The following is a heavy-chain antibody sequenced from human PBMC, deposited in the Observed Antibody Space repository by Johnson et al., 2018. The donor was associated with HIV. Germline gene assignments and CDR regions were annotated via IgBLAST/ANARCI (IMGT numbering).Heavy chain of an antibody. V-gene: IGHV3-11*01. CDR2: ISSSGSTI. CDR1: GFTVSDYY. J-gene: IGHJ3*02. CDR3: AKDIASGYTNGGTLDI. Sequence: QEQLVESGGGLVQPGGSLRLSCAASGFTVSDYYMSWIRQAPGTGLEWVSYISSSGSTIYYADSVKGRFTISRDNSKNTLYLQMNSLRPEDTGLYYCAKDIASGYTNGGTLDIWGQGTMVTVSS. D-gene: IGHD6-19*01.